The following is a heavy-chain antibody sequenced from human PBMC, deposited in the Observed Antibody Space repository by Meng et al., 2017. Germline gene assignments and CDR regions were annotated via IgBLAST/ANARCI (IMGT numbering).Heavy chain of an antibody. J-gene: IGHJ4*02. D-gene: IGHD3/OR15-3a*01. CDR3: ARGPNRWTGFDY. Sequence: VQREECGADVKKLGASVKVSCKASGYTFTSYYINWVHQATGRGLEWMGWMNPNCCNTGYAQKFQGRVTMTRNTSIITAYMELSSLSSEDTAVYYCARGPNRWTGFDYWGQGTLVTVSS. CDR2: MNPNCCNT. V-gene: IGHV1-8*01. CDR1: GYTFTSYY.